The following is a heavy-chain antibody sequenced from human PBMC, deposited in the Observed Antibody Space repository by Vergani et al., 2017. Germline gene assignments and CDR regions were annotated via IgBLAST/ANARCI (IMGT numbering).Heavy chain of an antibody. CDR2: IHTNTGNP. CDR3: AXEMVGATNGDAFDI. J-gene: IGHJ3*02. Sequence: QGQLAQSGAEVKKPGSSVKVSCKASGGTFSSNSISWVRQAPGQGLEWMGRIHTNTGNPTYAQGFTGRFVFSLDTSVTTAYLQISSLKAEDTAIYYCAXEMVGATNGDAFDIWGQGTMVTVSS. V-gene: IGHV7-4-1*02. CDR1: GGTFSSNS. D-gene: IGHD1-26*01.